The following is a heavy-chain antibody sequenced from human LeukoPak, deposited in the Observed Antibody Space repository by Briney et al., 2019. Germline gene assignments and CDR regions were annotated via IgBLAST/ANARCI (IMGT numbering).Heavy chain of an antibody. Sequence: SETLSLTCAVAGYSISNHYYWGWIRQPPGRGLEWIGSYYHTGSSYYNPSLQSRVAISIDTSKNQFSLELASVTAADTAVYYCASVTRSMSRFFDLWGRGTLVIVSS. J-gene: IGHJ2*01. V-gene: IGHV4-38-2*01. D-gene: IGHD4-17*01. CDR1: GYSISNHYY. CDR2: YYHTGSS. CDR3: ASVTRSMSRFFDL.